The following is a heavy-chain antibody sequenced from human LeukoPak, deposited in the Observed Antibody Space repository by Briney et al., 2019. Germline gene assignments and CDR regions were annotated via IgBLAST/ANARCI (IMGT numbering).Heavy chain of an antibody. Sequence: GGPLRLSCAASGFTFSDYYMSWIRQAPGKALEGVSYISSSSYTNYADSVKGRFTISRDNAKNSLYLQMNSLRAEDTAVYYCARDRARFDYWGQGTLVTVSS. V-gene: IGHV3-11*05. J-gene: IGHJ4*02. CDR1: GFTFSDYY. CDR3: ARDRARFDY. CDR2: ISSSSYT. D-gene: IGHD4/OR15-4a*01.